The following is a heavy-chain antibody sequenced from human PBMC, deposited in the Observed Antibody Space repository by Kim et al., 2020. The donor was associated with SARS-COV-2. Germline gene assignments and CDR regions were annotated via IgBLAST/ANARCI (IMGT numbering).Heavy chain of an antibody. CDR1: GFSLSSSSYY. Sequence: SETLSLTCTVSGFSLSSSSYYWGWIRHRPGKVREWIVTTYYSANNYYNPALKSLATICGDTCKNQFSLKLCSVTAADTAVFCVARHQRYSSAWF. J-gene: IGHJ5*01. V-gene: IGHV4-39*01. CDR2: TYYSANN. CDR3: ARHQRYSSAWF. D-gene: IGHD6-19*01.